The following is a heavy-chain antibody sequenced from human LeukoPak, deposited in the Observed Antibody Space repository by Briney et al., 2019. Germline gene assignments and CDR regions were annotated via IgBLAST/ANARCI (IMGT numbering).Heavy chain of an antibody. V-gene: IGHV4-31*03. CDR3: ARLTPGSGWFL. J-gene: IGHJ4*02. CDR1: GGSISSGGYY. Sequence: PSETLSLTCTVSGGSISSGGYYWSWIRQHPGKGLEWIGYIYYSGSTYYNPSLKSRVTISVDTSKNQFSLKLSSVTAADTAVYYCARLTPGSGWFLWGQGTLVTVSS. CDR2: IYYSGST. D-gene: IGHD6-19*01.